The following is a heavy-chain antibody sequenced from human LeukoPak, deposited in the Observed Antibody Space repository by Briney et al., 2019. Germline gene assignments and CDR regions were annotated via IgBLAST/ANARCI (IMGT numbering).Heavy chain of an antibody. CDR1: GFTLSSYW. V-gene: IGHV3-7*01. Sequence: GGSLRLSCEASGFTLSSYWMKWVRQAPGKGLEWVATVSEDGSGKYFVESVKDRFTISRDSAKNSLYLEMDSLTVEDTAVYFCARDDGDVWGEGTTVTVSS. CDR3: ARDDGDV. CDR2: VSEDGSGK. J-gene: IGHJ6*04.